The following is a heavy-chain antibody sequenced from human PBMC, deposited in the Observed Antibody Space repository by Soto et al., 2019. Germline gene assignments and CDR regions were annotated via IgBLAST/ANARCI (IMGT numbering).Heavy chain of an antibody. CDR1: GGSFSGYY. Sequence: QVQLQQWGAGLLKPSETLSLTCAVYGGSFSGYYWSWIRQPPGKGLEWIGEINHSGSTNYNPSLKSRVTISVYTSKNQFSLKLSSVTAADTAVYYCARGRDIVVVVAAPHRYFDYWGQGTLVTVSS. V-gene: IGHV4-34*01. J-gene: IGHJ4*02. CDR3: ARGRDIVVVVAAPHRYFDY. D-gene: IGHD2-15*01. CDR2: INHSGST.